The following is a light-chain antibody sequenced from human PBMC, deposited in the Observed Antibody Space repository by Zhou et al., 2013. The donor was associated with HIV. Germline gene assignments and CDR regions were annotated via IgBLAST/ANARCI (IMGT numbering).Light chain of an antibody. CDR1: QSVSRN. CDR2: DAS. Sequence: EIVMTQSPATLSVSPGERATLSCRASQSVSRNLAWYQQKPGQAPRLLIFDASNRATGIPARFSGSGSGTDFTLTISRLEPEDFAVYYCQQRNSWPITFGQGHDW. V-gene: IGKV3-11*01. J-gene: IGKJ5*01. CDR3: QQRNSWPIT.